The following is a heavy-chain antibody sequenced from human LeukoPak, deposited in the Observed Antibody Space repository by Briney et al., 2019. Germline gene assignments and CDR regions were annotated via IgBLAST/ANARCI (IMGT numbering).Heavy chain of an antibody. CDR2: IFTSGST. CDR3: ARLYYYDSRGYPYYFDY. D-gene: IGHD3-22*01. V-gene: IGHV4-61*02. CDR1: GGSISSGSYY. Sequence: PSETLSLTCTVSGGSISSGSYYWSWIRQPAGKGLEWIGRIFTSGSTNYNPSLKSRVTISMDTSKNQFSLKLSAVTAADTAVYYCARLYYYDSRGYPYYFDYWGQGTLVTVSS. J-gene: IGHJ4*02.